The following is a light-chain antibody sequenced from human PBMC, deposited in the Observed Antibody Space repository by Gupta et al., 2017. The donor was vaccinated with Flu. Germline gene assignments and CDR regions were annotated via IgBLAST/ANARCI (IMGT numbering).Light chain of an antibody. J-gene: IGLJ3*02. Sequence: QSDLTQPASVSGSPGQSITISCTGTSSDVGSYNLVSWYQQHPGKATKLMIYEGSKRPSGVSNRFSGSKSGNTASLTISGLQAEDEADYYCCSYAGSSIWVFGGGTKLTVL. CDR3: CSYAGSSIWV. CDR1: SSDVGSYNL. CDR2: EGS. V-gene: IGLV2-23*01.